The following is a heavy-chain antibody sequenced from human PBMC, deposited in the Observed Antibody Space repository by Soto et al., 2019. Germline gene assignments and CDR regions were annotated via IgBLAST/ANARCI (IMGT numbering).Heavy chain of an antibody. J-gene: IGHJ6*02. Sequence: TSETLSLTCTVSGGSISSGGYYWGWIRQHPGKGLEWIGSIYYSGSTYYNPSLKSRVTISVDTSKNQFSLKLSSVTAADTAVYYCARVPKLRFLEWLTLGYYGMDVWGQGTTVTVSS. D-gene: IGHD3-3*01. V-gene: IGHV4-39*01. CDR2: IYYSGST. CDR1: GGSISSGGYY. CDR3: ARVPKLRFLEWLTLGYYGMDV.